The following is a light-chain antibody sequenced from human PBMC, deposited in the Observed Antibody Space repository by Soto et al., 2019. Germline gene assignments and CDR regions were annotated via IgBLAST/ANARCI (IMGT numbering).Light chain of an antibody. Sequence: EVVMTQSPGTLSVSPGERATLSCRASQSVSSNVAWYQQKPGQGPRPLIYGASTRATGIPAKFSGSGSGTEFTLTISSLQSEDFAVYYCHQYNNWPLTFGGGTKVEIK. V-gene: IGKV3-15*01. CDR2: GAS. J-gene: IGKJ4*01. CDR1: QSVSSN. CDR3: HQYNNWPLT.